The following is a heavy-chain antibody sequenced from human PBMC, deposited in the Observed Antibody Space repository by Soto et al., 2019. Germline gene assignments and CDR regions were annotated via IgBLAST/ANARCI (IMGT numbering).Heavy chain of an antibody. V-gene: IGHV5-10-1*01. CDR1: GYSFTSYW. J-gene: IGHJ6*02. CDR2: IDPSDSYT. D-gene: IGHD3-3*01. CDR3: ARHSNDFWSGYDYGMDV. Sequence: PGEPLKISCKGSGYSFTSYWISWVRQMPGKGLEWMGRIDPSDSYTNYSPSFQGHVTISADKSTSTAYLQWSSLKASDTAMYYCARHSNDFWSGYDYGMDVWGQGTTVTVSS.